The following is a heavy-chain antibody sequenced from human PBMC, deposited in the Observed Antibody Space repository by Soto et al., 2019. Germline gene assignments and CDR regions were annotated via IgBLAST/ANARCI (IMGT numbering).Heavy chain of an antibody. J-gene: IGHJ4*02. Sequence: EVQLVESGGGLVKPGGSLRLSCAASGFTFSSYSMNWVRQAPGKGLEWVSAISSGSSYIYYADSVKGRFTISRDNAKNSLYLKVNSLRAEDTGVYYWAREGIAAALDYWGQGTLVTVSS. CDR3: AREGIAAALDY. CDR1: GFTFSSYS. V-gene: IGHV3-21*01. CDR2: ISSGSSYI. D-gene: IGHD6-13*01.